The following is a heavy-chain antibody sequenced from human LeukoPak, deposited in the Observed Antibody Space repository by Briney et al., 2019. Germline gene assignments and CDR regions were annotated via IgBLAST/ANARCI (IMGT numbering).Heavy chain of an antibody. J-gene: IGHJ3*02. CDR2: MNPDGSAI. V-gene: IGHV3-7*01. Sequence: GGSLRLSCTASGFSFSGSWMSWVRQLPGKGLEWLADMNPDGSAIVYVDSVKGRITVSRNNAKNSLYLQMDGLRAEDTAVYYCARDPLNGALDIWGQGTLVTVSS. CDR3: ARDPLNGALDI. CDR1: GFSFSGSW.